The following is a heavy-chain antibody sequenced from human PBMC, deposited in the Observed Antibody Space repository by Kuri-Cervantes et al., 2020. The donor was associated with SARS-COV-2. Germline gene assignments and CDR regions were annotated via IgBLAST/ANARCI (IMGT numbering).Heavy chain of an antibody. CDR2: ISAYNGNT. D-gene: IGHD3-9*01. V-gene: IGHV1-18*01. Sequence: ASVKVSCKASGYTFTSYGISWVRQAPGQGLEWMGWISAYNGNTNYAQKLQGRVTMTTETYTSTAYMELRSLRSDDTAVYFCARGGYFDWLANLYYYYMDVWGKGTTVTVSS. CDR3: ARGGYFDWLANLYYYYMDV. J-gene: IGHJ6*03. CDR1: GYTFTSYG.